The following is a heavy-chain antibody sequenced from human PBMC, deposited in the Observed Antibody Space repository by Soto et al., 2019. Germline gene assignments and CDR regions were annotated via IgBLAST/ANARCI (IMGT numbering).Heavy chain of an antibody. CDR2: INPNSGGT. CDR1: GYTFTGYY. D-gene: IGHD3-16*02. V-gene: IGHV1-2*04. J-gene: IGHJ4*02. CDR3: AGDRAGDYVWGSYRPDAFDN. Sequence: ASVKVSCKASGYTFTGYYMHWVRQAPGQGLEWMGWINPNSGGTNYAQKFQGWVTMTRDTSISTAYMELSRLRSDDTAVYYCAGDRAGDYVWGSYRPDAFDNWGQGALVTVSS.